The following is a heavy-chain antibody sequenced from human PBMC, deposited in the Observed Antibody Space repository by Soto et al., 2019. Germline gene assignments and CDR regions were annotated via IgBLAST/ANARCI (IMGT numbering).Heavy chain of an antibody. Sequence: QVQLQESGPGLVKPSETLSLTCTVSGGSISSYYWSWIRQPAGKGLEWIGRIYTSGSTNYNPSLTSRVTMSVDTSKNQFSLKVSSVTAADTAVYYCASLSTAMVNFDYWGQGTLVTVSS. D-gene: IGHD5-18*01. CDR2: IYTSGST. CDR3: ASLSTAMVNFDY. V-gene: IGHV4-4*07. CDR1: GGSISSYY. J-gene: IGHJ4*02.